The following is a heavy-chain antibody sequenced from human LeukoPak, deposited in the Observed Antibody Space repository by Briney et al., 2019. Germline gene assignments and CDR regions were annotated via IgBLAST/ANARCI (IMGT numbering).Heavy chain of an antibody. J-gene: IGHJ4*02. CDR3: ATSWAWTYYFDY. Sequence: GGSLGLSCAASGFTFSSYGMHWVRQAPGKGLEWVAFIRYDGSNKYYADSVKGRFTISRDNSKNTLYLQMNSLRAEDTAVYYCATSWAWTYYFDYWGQGTLVTVSS. CDR2: IRYDGSNK. D-gene: IGHD1-1*01. V-gene: IGHV3-30*02. CDR1: GFTFSSYG.